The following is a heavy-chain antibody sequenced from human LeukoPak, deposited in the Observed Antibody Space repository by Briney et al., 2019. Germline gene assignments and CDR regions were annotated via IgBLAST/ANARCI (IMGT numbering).Heavy chain of an antibody. V-gene: IGHV3-21*01. CDR3: ARGTNYDFWSGYPNLDY. J-gene: IGHJ4*02. D-gene: IGHD3-3*01. CDR1: GFTFSSYS. CDR2: ISSSSSYI. Sequence: PGGSLRLSCAASGFTFSSYSMNWVRQAPGKGLEWVSSISSSSSYIYYADSVKGRFTISRDNAKNSLYLQMNSLRAEDTAVYYCARGTNYDFWSGYPNLDYWGQGTLVTVSS.